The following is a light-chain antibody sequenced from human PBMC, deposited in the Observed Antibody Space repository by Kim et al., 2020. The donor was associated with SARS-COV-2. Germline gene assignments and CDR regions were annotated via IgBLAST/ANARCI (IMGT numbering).Light chain of an antibody. CDR1: QRVSSN. CDR2: GAS. CDR3: QQYNNWPLT. V-gene: IGKV3D-15*01. Sequence: EIVMTQSPATLSVSPGERATLSCRASQRVSSNLAWYQQKPGQSPRLLIYGASIRATGIPARFSGSGSETEFTLTISSLQSEDFAVYSCQQYNNWPLTFGGGTKVDIK. J-gene: IGKJ4*01.